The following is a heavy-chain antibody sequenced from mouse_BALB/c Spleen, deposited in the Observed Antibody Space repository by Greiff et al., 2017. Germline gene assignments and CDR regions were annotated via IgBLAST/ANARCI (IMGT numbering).Heavy chain of an antibody. Sequence: EVHLVESGGGLVKPGGSLKLSCAASGFTFSSYAMSWVRQTPEKRLEWVASISSGGSTYYPDSVKGRFTISRDNARNILYLQMSSLRSEDTAMYYCARDYGNYDAMDYWGQGTSVTVSS. CDR3: ARDYGNYDAMDY. V-gene: IGHV5-6-5*01. CDR1: GFTFSSYA. D-gene: IGHD2-1*01. CDR2: ISSGGST. J-gene: IGHJ4*01.